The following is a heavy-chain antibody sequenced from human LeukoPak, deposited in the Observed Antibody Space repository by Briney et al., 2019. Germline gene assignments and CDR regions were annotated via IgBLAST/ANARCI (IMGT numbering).Heavy chain of an antibody. CDR3: ARGYSSSWYPT. V-gene: IGHV4-39*07. Sequence: SETLSLTCTVSGGSISSSSYYWGWIRQPPGKGLEWIGSIYYSGSAYYNPSLKSRVTISVDTSKNQFSLKLSSVTAADTAVYYCARGYSSSWYPTWGQGTLVTVSS. J-gene: IGHJ5*02. CDR2: IYYSGSA. CDR1: GGSISSSSYY. D-gene: IGHD6-13*01.